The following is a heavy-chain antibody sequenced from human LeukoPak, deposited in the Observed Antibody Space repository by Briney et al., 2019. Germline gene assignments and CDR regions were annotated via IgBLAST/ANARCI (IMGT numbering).Heavy chain of an antibody. CDR3: ARGYSSGWSAFDY. CDR2: ISSTSSYI. CDR1: GFAFSSYY. D-gene: IGHD6-19*01. V-gene: IGHV3-21*01. J-gene: IGHJ4*02. Sequence: GGSLRLSCAASGFAFSSYYMNWVRQAPGRGLEWVSSISSTSSYIYYADSVKGRFTISRDNADNSLYLQMNSLRAEDTAVYYCARGYSSGWSAFDYWGQGTLVTVSS.